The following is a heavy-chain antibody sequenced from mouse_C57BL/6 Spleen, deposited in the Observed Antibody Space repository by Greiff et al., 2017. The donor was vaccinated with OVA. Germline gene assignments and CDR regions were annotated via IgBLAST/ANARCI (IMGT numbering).Heavy chain of an antibody. Sequence: QVQLQQSGAELVRPGTSVKVSCKASGYAFTNYLIEWVKQRPGQGLEWIGVINPGSGGTNYNEKFKGKATLTADKSSSTAYMQLSSLTSEDSAVYFCARRESFTTVAWDWGQGTTLTVSS. V-gene: IGHV1-54*01. CDR3: ARRESFTTVAWD. CDR1: GYAFTNYL. J-gene: IGHJ2*01. D-gene: IGHD1-1*01. CDR2: INPGSGGT.